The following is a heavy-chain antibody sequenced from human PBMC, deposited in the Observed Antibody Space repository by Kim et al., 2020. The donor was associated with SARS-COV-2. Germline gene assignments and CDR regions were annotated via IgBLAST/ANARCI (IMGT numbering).Heavy chain of an antibody. CDR3: TTDLSGYYGSGSYYKNSLRDY. CDR1: GFTFSNAW. CDR2: IKSKTDGGTT. J-gene: IGHJ4*02. Sequence: GGSLRLSCAASGFTFSNAWMSWVRQAPGKGLEWVGRIKSKTDGGTTDYAAPVKGRFTISRDDSKNTLYLQMNSLKTEDTAVYYCTTDLSGYYGSGSYYKNSLRDYWGQGTLVTVSS. V-gene: IGHV3-15*01. D-gene: IGHD3-10*01.